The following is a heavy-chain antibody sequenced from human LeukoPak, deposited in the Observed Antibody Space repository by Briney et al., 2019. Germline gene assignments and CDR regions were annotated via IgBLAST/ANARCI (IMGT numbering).Heavy chain of an antibody. D-gene: IGHD6-13*01. CDR3: ARTIAAAAFDY. CDR1: GGSISSYY. J-gene: IGHJ4*02. CDR2: IYYSGST. Sequence: SETLSLTCTVSGGSISSYYWSWIRQPPGKGLEWIGYIYYSGSTNYNPSLKSRVTISVDTSKNQFSLKLSSATAADTAVYYCARTIAAAAFDYWGQGTLVTVSS. V-gene: IGHV4-59*01.